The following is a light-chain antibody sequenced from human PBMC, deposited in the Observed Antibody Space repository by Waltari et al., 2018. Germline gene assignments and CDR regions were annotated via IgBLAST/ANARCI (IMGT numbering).Light chain of an antibody. Sequence: QSVLTQPPSASGTPGQRVTISCSGSSPNIGSTYVYWYQQLPGTAPKLLIYTSDQRPSGVPDRFSGSKSGTSASLAISGLRSEDEADYYCAAWDDSLSGRVFGGGTKLTVL. CDR3: AAWDDSLSGRV. V-gene: IGLV1-47*01. CDR2: TSD. CDR1: SPNIGSTY. J-gene: IGLJ3*02.